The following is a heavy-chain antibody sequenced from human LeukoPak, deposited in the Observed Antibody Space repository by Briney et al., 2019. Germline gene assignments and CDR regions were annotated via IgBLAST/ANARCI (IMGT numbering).Heavy chain of an antibody. CDR2: IIPIPGIA. D-gene: IGHD6-19*01. CDR1: GGTFSSYA. Sequence: ASVKVSCKASGGTFSSYAISWVRQAPGQGLEWMGRIIPIPGIANYAQKFQGRVTITADKSTSTAYMELSSLRSEDTAVYYCASPFDSSRYYFDYWGQGTLVTVSS. V-gene: IGHV1-69*04. J-gene: IGHJ4*02. CDR3: ASPFDSSRYYFDY.